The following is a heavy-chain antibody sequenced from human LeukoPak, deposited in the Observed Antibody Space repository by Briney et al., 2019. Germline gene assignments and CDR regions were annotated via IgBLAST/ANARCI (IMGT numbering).Heavy chain of an antibody. Sequence: GGSLRLSCAASGFTFSSYSMNWVRQAPGKGLEWVSYISSSSTTIYYADSVKGRFTISRDNAKNSLYLQMNSLRAEDTAVYYCARVLTYYDFWSGGSPPYYMDVWGKGTTVTVSS. CDR1: GFTFSSYS. D-gene: IGHD3-3*01. J-gene: IGHJ6*03. CDR2: ISSSSTTI. V-gene: IGHV3-48*01. CDR3: ARVLTYYDFWSGGSPPYYMDV.